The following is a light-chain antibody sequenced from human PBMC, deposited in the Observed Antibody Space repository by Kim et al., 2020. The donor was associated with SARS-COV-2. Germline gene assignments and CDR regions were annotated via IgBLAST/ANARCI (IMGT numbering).Light chain of an antibody. CDR1: SSNIGSNT. Sequence: GQRVTVACAVSSSNIGSNTGNWYQQLPGTAPQRLICSNTKRPSGVPDRCSGSESGTSASGAISGLQSEEEAAYYCAAWDDSLNGVVFGGGTQLTVL. CDR2: SNT. CDR3: AAWDDSLNGVV. J-gene: IGLJ2*01. V-gene: IGLV1-44*01.